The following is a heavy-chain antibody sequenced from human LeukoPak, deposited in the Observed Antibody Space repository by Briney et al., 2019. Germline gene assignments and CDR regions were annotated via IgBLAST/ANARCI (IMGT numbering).Heavy chain of an antibody. CDR3: ARENTMVRGAFDAFDI. CDR1: GGSISGSY. J-gene: IGHJ3*02. D-gene: IGHD3-10*01. V-gene: IGHV4-59*01. Sequence: SETLSLTCTVPGGSISGSYWSWIRQPPGKGLEWIGYIYYSGSTNYNPSLKSRVTILVDTSNNQFSLRLNSVTAADTAVYYCARENTMVRGAFDAFDIWGQGTMVTVSS. CDR2: IYYSGST.